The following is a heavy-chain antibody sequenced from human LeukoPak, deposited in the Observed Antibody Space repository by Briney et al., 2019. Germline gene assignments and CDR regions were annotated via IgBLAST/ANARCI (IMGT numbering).Heavy chain of an antibody. V-gene: IGHV3-43*01. J-gene: IGHJ4*02. CDR3: ARDSSVHSSGWYPFDY. Sequence: GGSLRLSCAASGFTFDDYTMYWVRQAPGKGLEWVSLISWDGDSTYYADSVKGRFTISRDNSKNTLYLQMGSLRAEDMAVYYCARDSSVHSSGWYPFDYWGQGTLVTVSS. D-gene: IGHD6-19*01. CDR1: GFTFDDYT. CDR2: ISWDGDST.